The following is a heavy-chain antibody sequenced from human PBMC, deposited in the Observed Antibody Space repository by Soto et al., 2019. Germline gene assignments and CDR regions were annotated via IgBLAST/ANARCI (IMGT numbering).Heavy chain of an antibody. CDR1: GVSISSYY. J-gene: IGHJ6*02. CDR3: ARVYKASSSASFIYYYYYGMDV. V-gene: IGHV4-59*01. Sequence: SETLSLTCTVSGVSISSYYCSWIRQPPGKGLEWIGYIYYGGSTNYNPSLKSRVTISVDTSKNQFSLKLSSVTAADTAVYYCARVYKASSSASFIYYYYYGMDVWGQGTTVTVSS. CDR2: IYYGGST. D-gene: IGHD2-8*01.